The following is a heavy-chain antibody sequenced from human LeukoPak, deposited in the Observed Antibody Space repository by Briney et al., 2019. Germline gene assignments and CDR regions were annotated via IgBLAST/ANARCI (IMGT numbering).Heavy chain of an antibody. D-gene: IGHD6-19*01. Sequence: PSETLSLTYAVSGGSISNNNWWSWVRQSPGKGLEWIGEIYHSGSTNYNPSLKSRVTISVDKPKNQFSLKLSPVTAADTAVYYCARVGRGGWYYFDYWGQGTLVTVPS. CDR3: ARVGRGGWYYFDY. CDR2: IYHSGST. J-gene: IGHJ4*02. CDR1: GGSISNNNW. V-gene: IGHV4-4*02.